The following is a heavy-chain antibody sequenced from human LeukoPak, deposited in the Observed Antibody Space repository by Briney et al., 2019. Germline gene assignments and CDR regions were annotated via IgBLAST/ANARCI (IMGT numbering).Heavy chain of an antibody. CDR2: MYYSGST. Sequence: PSETLSLTCTVSGGSITGSSYYWGRIRQPPGKGLEWVGSMYYSGSTFYNPSLKSRVTIPVDTSKNQFSLRLSSVTAADTAVYYCVRQYYDRTGYYYFDYWGQGTLVTVSS. CDR3: VRQYYDRTGYYYFDY. V-gene: IGHV4-39*01. CDR1: GGSITGSSYY. J-gene: IGHJ4*02. D-gene: IGHD3-22*01.